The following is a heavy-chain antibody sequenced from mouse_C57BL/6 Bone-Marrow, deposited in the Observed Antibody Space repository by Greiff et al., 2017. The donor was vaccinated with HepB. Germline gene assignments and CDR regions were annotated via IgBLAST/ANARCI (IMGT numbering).Heavy chain of an antibody. Sequence: VMLVESGAELVRPGASVKLSCKASGYTFTSYGISWVKQRTGQGLEWIGEIYPRSGNTYYNDKFKGKATLTADKSSSTVYMELRSLTSEDSAVYFCAKEEGDYYGSSFYWYFDVWGTGTTVTVSS. V-gene: IGHV1-81*01. D-gene: IGHD1-1*01. CDR3: AKEEGDYYGSSFYWYFDV. CDR2: IYPRSGNT. CDR1: GYTFTSYG. J-gene: IGHJ1*03.